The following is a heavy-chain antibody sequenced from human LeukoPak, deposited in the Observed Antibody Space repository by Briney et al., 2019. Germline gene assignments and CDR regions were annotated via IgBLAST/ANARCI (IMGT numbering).Heavy chain of an antibody. D-gene: IGHD1-1*01. Sequence: SQTLSLTCTVSGGSISSGSYSWSSIRQPAGKGLEWIGRIYTSGSTNYNPSLKSRVTISVDTSKNQFSLKLSSVTAADTGVYYCATTANSYYYYYYMDVWGKGTTVTVSS. CDR3: ATTANSYYYYYYMDV. V-gene: IGHV4-61*02. CDR1: GGSISSGSYS. CDR2: IYTSGST. J-gene: IGHJ6*03.